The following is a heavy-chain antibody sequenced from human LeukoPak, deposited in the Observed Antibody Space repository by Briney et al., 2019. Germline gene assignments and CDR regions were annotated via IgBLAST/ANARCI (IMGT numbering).Heavy chain of an antibody. CDR3: ARGKPLHAWYSSSWYRAFDI. CDR1: DDSITMYY. J-gene: IGHJ3*02. D-gene: IGHD6-13*01. Sequence: PSETLSLTCSVSDDSITMYYWTWIRQPPGKGLEWIGEINHSGSTNYNPSLKSRVTISVDTSKNQFSLKLSSVTAADTAVYYCARGKPLHAWYSSSWYRAFDIWGQGTMVTVSS. CDR2: INHSGST. V-gene: IGHV4-34*01.